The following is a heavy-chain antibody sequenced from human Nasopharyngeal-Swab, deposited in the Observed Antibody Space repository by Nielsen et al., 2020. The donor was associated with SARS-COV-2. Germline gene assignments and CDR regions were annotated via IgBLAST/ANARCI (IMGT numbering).Heavy chain of an antibody. D-gene: IGHD7-27*01. CDR2: FDLEDGER. CDR1: GYTLSELS. V-gene: IGHV1-24*01. CDR3: TTWYSGDPDY. J-gene: IGHJ4*02. Sequence: ASVKVSCKVSGYTLSELSMHWVRQAPGKGLEWMGGFDLEDGERMYAQKFQGRVTMTEDTSTDTAYMELSSLNSQDTASYYCTTWYSGDPDYWGQGTLVTVSS.